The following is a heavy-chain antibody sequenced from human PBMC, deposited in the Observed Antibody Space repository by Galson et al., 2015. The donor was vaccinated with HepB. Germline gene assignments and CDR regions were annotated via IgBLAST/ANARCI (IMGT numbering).Heavy chain of an antibody. CDR1: GYTFTHYY. Sequence: SVKVSCKASGYTFTHYYIHWVRQAPGQGLEWMGRITPDDGGTKYAQKFQDRVAMTRDTSISTAYMELWSLTSDDTAIYYCAREWVAFTGSYDLGYWGQGTLVTVSS. J-gene: IGHJ4*02. CDR2: ITPDDGGT. D-gene: IGHD1-26*01. V-gene: IGHV1-2*06. CDR3: AREWVAFTGSYDLGY.